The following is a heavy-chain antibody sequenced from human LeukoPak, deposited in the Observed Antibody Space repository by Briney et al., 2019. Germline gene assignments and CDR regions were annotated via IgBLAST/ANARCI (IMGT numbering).Heavy chain of an antibody. CDR3: AKDSSSWYGSEYYFDY. D-gene: IGHD6-13*01. CDR2: ISSSSSTI. J-gene: IGHJ4*02. CDR1: RFIFSRYS. V-gene: IGHV3-48*04. Sequence: PGGSLRLSCAASRFIFSRYSMNWVRQAPGKGLELISYISSSSSTIYYADSVKGRFTISRDNAKNSLYLQMNSLRGEDTAVYYCAKDSSSWYGSEYYFDYWGQGTLVTVSS.